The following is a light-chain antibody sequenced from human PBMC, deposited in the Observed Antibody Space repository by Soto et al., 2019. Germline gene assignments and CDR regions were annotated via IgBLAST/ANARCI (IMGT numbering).Light chain of an antibody. J-gene: IGLJ1*01. CDR1: SSNIGGNA. CDR3: SSYTSSSTLV. CDR2: SNN. V-gene: IGLV1-44*01. Sequence: QSVLTQPPSASGTPGQRVTISCSGSSSNIGGNAVNWYQQLPGTPPKLLIYSNNQRPSGVPDRFSGSKSGTSASLAISGLQSEDEADYYCSSYTSSSTLVFGTGTKVTVL.